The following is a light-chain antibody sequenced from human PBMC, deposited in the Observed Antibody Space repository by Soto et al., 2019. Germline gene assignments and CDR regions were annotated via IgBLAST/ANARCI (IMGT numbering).Light chain of an antibody. Sequence: ESVLTQSPATLFLSTGERATLSCRASQSVSSYLAWYQQKPGQAPRLLIYDASNRATGIPARFSGSGSGTDFTLTISSLEPEDFAVYYCQQRSNWPSYTFGQGTKVDIK. J-gene: IGKJ2*01. CDR3: QQRSNWPSYT. CDR2: DAS. CDR1: QSVSSY. V-gene: IGKV3-11*01.